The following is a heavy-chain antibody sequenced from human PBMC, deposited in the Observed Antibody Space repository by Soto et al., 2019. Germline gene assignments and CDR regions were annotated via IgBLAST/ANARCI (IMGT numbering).Heavy chain of an antibody. D-gene: IGHD1-20*01. V-gene: IGHV1-2*02. Sequence: GASVKVSCKASGYTFTGYYIHWLRQAPGQGLEWMGWINPNSGGTNYAQKFQGRVTMTRDTSISTAYMELSRLRSDDTAVYYCAREGYNYGNNFDYWGQGTLVTVSS. J-gene: IGHJ4*02. CDR2: INPNSGGT. CDR3: AREGYNYGNNFDY. CDR1: GYTFTGYY.